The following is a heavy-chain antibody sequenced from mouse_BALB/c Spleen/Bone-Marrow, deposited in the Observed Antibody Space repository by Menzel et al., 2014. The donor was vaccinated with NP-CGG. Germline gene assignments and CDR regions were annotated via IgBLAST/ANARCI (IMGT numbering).Heavy chain of an antibody. V-gene: IGHV14-3*02. CDR1: GFNIKDTY. CDR3: SSYAMDY. Sequence: EVQLQQSGAELVKPGASVKLSCTASGFNIKDTYMRWVKQRPEQGLEWIGRIDPANGNTKYDPKFQGKATITADTSSNTAYLQLSSLTSEDTAVYYGSSYAMDYWGQGTSVTVSS. CDR2: IDPANGNT. J-gene: IGHJ4*01.